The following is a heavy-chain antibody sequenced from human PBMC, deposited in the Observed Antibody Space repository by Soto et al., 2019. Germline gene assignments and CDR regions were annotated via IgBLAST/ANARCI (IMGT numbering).Heavy chain of an antibody. CDR2: IIPIFGTA. V-gene: IGHV1-69*13. D-gene: IGHD6-19*01. Sequence: GASVKVSCKASGCTFSSYAISCVRQAPGQGLEWMGGIIPIFGTANYAQKFQGRVTITADESTSTAYMELSSLRSEDTAVYYCARDKGIAVAGSQGFDPWGQGTLVTVSS. CDR3: ARDKGIAVAGSQGFDP. CDR1: GCTFSSYA. J-gene: IGHJ5*02.